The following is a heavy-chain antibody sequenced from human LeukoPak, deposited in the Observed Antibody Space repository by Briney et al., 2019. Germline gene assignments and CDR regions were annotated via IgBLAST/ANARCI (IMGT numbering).Heavy chain of an antibody. D-gene: IGHD3-22*01. V-gene: IGHV6-1*01. CDR2: TYYRSKWNN. CDR1: GDSVSSKSAA. CDR3: ARRRTDSSGYYNWFDP. J-gene: IGHJ5*02. Sequence: SQTLTLTCAISGDSVSSKSAAWNWIRQSPSRGLEWLGRTYYRSKWNNDYAVSVRGRIIINPDTSKNQFSLLLNSVTAADTAVYYCARRRTDSSGYYNWFDPWGQGTLVTVSS.